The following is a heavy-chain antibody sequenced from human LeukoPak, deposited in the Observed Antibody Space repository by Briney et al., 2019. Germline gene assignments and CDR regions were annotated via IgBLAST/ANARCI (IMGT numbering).Heavy chain of an antibody. CDR1: RFTFSRYG. V-gene: IGHV3-30*02. D-gene: IGHD4-17*01. J-gene: IGHJ4*02. Sequence: PGGSLRLSCAASRFTFSRYGMHWVRQAPGKGLEWVAFIRYDGSNKYYADSVKGRFTISRDNSKNTLHLQMNSLRAEDTAVYYCAKEIWPTVTIPGWTYFDYWGQGALVTVSS. CDR2: IRYDGSNK. CDR3: AKEIWPTVTIPGWTYFDY.